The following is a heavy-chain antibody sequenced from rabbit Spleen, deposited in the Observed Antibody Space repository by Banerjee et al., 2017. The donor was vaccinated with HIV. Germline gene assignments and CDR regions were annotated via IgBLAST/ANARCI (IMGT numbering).Heavy chain of an antibody. Sequence: QSLAESGGDLVKPGASLTLTCTASGFSFNSGFWVCWVRQAPGKGLEWIGCIDAGSSGSTYYASWAKGRFTISKTSSTTVTLQMTSLTAADTATYFCARDDRGDYYSDLWGQGTLVTVS. J-gene: IGHJ6*01. V-gene: IGHV1S40*01. CDR3: ARDDRGDYYSDL. D-gene: IGHD1-1*01. CDR1: GFSFNSGFW. CDR2: IDAGSSGST.